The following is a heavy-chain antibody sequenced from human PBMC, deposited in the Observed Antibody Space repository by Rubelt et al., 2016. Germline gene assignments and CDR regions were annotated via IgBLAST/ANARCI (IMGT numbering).Heavy chain of an antibody. J-gene: IGHJ6*02. CDR1: GGSFSGYY. V-gene: IGHV4-34*11. Sequence: QVQLQQWGAGLLKPSETLSLTCAVYGGSFSGYYWSWIRQPPGKGLEWIGYIYYSGSTNYNPSLKSRVAISFDTSKSKFSMKLSSVTAADTAVYYCARLGIAVAIAYGMDVWGQGTTVTVSS. CDR2: IYYSGST. CDR3: ARLGIAVAIAYGMDV. D-gene: IGHD6-19*01.